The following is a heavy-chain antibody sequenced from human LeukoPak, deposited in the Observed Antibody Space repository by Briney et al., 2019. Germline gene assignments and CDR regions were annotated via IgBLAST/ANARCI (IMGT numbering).Heavy chain of an antibody. CDR2: IYPGDSDT. CDR3: ARRTTSMIFFDY. V-gene: IGHV5-51*01. CDR1: GYSFTTYW. D-gene: IGHD3/OR15-3a*01. Sequence: GESLKISCKGSGYSFTTYWIGGVRQMPGKGLEWMGIIYPGDSDTRYSPSFQGQVTISADMSINTAYLQWSSLKASDTAMYYCARRTTSMIFFDYWGQGTLVTVSS. J-gene: IGHJ4*02.